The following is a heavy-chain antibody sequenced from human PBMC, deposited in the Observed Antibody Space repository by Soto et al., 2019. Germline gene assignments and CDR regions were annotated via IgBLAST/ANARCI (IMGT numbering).Heavy chain of an antibody. V-gene: IGHV4-39*01. Sequence: PSETLSLTCTVSGGSISSSSYYWGWIRQPPGKGLEWIGSIYYSGSTYYNPSLKSRVTISVDTSKNQFSLKLSSVTAADTAVYYCARHRPLSWIDDYFDYWGQGTLVTVSS. CDR3: ARHRPLSWIDDYFDY. D-gene: IGHD5-12*01. J-gene: IGHJ4*02. CDR2: IYYSGST. CDR1: GGSISSSSYY.